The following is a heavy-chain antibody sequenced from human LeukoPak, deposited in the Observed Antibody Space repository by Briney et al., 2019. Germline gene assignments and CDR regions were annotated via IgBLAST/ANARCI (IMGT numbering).Heavy chain of an antibody. CDR1: GASISSYY. V-gene: IGHV4-4*07. D-gene: IGHD3-9*01. Sequence: SETLSLTCTVSGASISSYYCNWIRQPAGKGLEWIGRIYTSGSTKYNPSLKSRVTISADKSKNQFSLNLSSVTAADTAVYYCARDPISYDPLTGYELWGWLEPWGQGILVTVSS. J-gene: IGHJ5*02. CDR3: ARDPISYDPLTGYELWGWLEP. CDR2: IYTSGST.